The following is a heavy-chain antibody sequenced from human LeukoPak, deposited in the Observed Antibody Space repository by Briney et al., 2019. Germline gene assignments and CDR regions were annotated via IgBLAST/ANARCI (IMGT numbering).Heavy chain of an antibody. CDR3: ARRLYIVRGAFDI. Sequence: GGSLRFSCAASGFTVSSNYINWVRQAPGKGLEWVSLIYSGGTTYYADSVKGRFTISRDNSKNTVHLQMNNLRAEDTAMYFCARRLYIVRGAFDIWGQGTMVTVSS. CDR2: IYSGGTT. J-gene: IGHJ3*02. D-gene: IGHD2/OR15-2a*01. V-gene: IGHV3-53*01. CDR1: GFTVSSNY.